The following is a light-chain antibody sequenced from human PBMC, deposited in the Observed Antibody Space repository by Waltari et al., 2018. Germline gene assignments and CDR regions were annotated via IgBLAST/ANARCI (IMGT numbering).Light chain of an antibody. CDR3: CSYAGSSIVV. V-gene: IGLV2-23*02. CDR2: EVS. J-gene: IGLJ2*01. Sequence: QSALTQPASVSGSPGQSITISCTGTSSDVGGSNLVPWYQQPPGKAPKPMIYEVSKRPSGVSNRFSGSKSGNTASLTISGLQAEDEADYYCCSYAGSSIVVFGGGTKLTVL. CDR1: SSDVGGSNL.